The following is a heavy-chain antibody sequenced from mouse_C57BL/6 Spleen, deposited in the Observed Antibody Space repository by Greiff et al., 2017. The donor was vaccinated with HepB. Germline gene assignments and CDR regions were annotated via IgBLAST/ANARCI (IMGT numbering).Heavy chain of an antibody. J-gene: IGHJ3*01. CDR2: INPNNGGT. V-gene: IGHV1-26*01. D-gene: IGHD2-4*01. CDR3: ARIYYDYSAWSAY. CDR1: GYTFTDYY. Sequence: EVQLQQSGPELVKPGASVKISCKASGYTFTDYYMNWVKQSHGKSLEWIGDINPNNGGTSYNQKFKGKATLTVDKSSSTAYMELRSLTSEDSAVYYCARIYYDYSAWSAYWGQGTLVTVSA.